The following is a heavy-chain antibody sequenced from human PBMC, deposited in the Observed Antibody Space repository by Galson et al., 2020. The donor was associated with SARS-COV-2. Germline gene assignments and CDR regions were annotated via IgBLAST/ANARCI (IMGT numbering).Heavy chain of an antibody. J-gene: IGHJ4*02. CDR2: IWYDGSNK. Sequence: QLGESLKISCAASGFTFSSYGMHWVRQAPGKGLEWVAVIWYDGSNKYYADSVKGRFTISRDNSKNTLYLQMNSLRAEDTAVYYCAREGLYDSSGPGIDYWGQGTLVTVSS. CDR3: AREGLYDSSGPGIDY. D-gene: IGHD3-22*01. CDR1: GFTFSSYG. V-gene: IGHV3-33*01.